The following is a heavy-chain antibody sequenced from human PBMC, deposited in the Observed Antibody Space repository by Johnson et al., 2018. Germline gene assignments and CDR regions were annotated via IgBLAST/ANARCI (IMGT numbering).Heavy chain of an antibody. D-gene: IGHD3-22*01. V-gene: IGHV3-53*01. CDR3: ARDRSYYDSSGGADAVDI. CDR1: GFTVSSNY. CDR2: IYSGGST. Sequence: VQLVQSGGGLIQPGGSLRLSCAASGFTVSSNYMSWVRQAPGKGLEWVSVIYSGGSTYYADSVKGRFTISRDNSKNTLYLQMNSLRAEDTDVYYCARDRSYYDSSGGADAVDIWGQGTMVTVSS. J-gene: IGHJ3*02.